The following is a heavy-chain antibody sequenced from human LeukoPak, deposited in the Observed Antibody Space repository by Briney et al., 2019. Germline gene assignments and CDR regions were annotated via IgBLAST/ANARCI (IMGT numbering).Heavy chain of an antibody. D-gene: IGHD1-1*01. Sequence: PSETLSLTCTVSGGSISSYYWSWIRQPPGKGLEWIGYIYYSGSTNYNPSLKSRVTISVDTSKNQFSLKLSSVTAADTAVYYCARDRTSGMGDAFDIWGQGTMVTVSS. CDR2: IYYSGST. CDR3: ARDRTSGMGDAFDI. CDR1: GGSISSYY. J-gene: IGHJ3*02. V-gene: IGHV4-59*01.